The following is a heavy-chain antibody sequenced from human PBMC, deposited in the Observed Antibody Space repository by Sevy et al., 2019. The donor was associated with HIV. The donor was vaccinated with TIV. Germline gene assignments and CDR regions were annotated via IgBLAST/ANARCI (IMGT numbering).Heavy chain of an antibody. J-gene: IGHJ3*02. CDR2: IKEDGSDK. CDR1: GFTLSSFW. V-gene: IGHV3-7*03. Sequence: GGSLRLSCAASGFTLSSFWMTWVRQAPGKGLEWVANIKEDGSDKNYLDFVKGRFTISRDNAKNSLYLQMNSLRAEDTAVYYCARDKNHYDRSVYYDAFDIWGQGTMVTVSS. D-gene: IGHD3-22*01. CDR3: ARDKNHYDRSVYYDAFDI.